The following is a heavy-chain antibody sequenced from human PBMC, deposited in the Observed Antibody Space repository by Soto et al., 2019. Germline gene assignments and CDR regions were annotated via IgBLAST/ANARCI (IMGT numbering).Heavy chain of an antibody. Sequence: EVQLVESGGGLVQPGRSLRLSCAASGFTFDDYAMHWVRQAPGKGLEWVSGTSWNSGSIGYADSVKGRFIITRDNAKKSLYLQMNSLRAEDTALYYCAKDTRDYYYGMDVWGQGTTVTVSS. CDR1: GFTFDDYA. V-gene: IGHV3-9*01. J-gene: IGHJ6*02. CDR2: TSWNSGSI. CDR3: AKDTRDYYYGMDV.